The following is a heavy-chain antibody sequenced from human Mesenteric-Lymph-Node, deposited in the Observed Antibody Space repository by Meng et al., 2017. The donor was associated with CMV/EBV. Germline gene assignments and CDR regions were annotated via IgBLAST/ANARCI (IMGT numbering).Heavy chain of an antibody. CDR3: VRLERGWFDP. CDR1: GGPGSRTSYH. Sequence: LTCTVSGGPGSRTSYHWSWIRQPPGKGLEWIGYIYYSGSTNYNPSLKSRVTISIDTSKKQFSLKMTSVTAADTAVYYCVRLERGWFDPWGQGSLVTVSS. CDR2: IYYSGST. D-gene: IGHD1-1*01. J-gene: IGHJ5*02. V-gene: IGHV4-61*01.